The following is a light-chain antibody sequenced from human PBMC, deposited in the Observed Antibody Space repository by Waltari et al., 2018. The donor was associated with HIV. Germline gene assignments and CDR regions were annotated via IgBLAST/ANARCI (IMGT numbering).Light chain of an antibody. J-gene: IGLJ3*02. Sequence: QLVLTQSPSASASLGASVKLTCTLSSGHNSYAIAWHQQQPEKGPRYLMKLKSDGSHKKGDGSPDRFSGSSSGAERYLTISSLQSEDEADYYCQTWATGIRVFGGGTKLTVL. CDR3: QTWATGIRV. CDR2: LKSDGSH. V-gene: IGLV4-69*01. CDR1: SGHNSYA.